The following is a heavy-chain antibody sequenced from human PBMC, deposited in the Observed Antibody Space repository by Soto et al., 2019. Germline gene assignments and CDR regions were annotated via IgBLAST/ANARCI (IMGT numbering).Heavy chain of an antibody. J-gene: IGHJ6*02. D-gene: IGHD1-1*01. CDR3: ARTDDPPYYYYGMDV. V-gene: IGHV1-18*01. CDR1: GYTFTSYG. CDR2: ISAYNGNT. Sequence: QVQLLQSGAEVKKPGASVKVSCKASGYTFTSYGISWVRQAPGQALEWMGWISAYNGNTNYAQKLQRRVTMTTDTYTSSAYMELRSLRSDDTAVYYCARTDDPPYYYYGMDVWGQGTTVTVSS.